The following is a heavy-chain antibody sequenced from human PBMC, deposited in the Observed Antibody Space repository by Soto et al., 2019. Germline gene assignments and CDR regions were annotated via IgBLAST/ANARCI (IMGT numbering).Heavy chain of an antibody. CDR1: GFAFRSYN. CDR3: ASTTVVAATFDF. CDR2: ISSGSSNI. D-gene: IGHD2-15*01. Sequence: EVQLVESGGGLVKPGGSLTLSCGASGFAFRSYNMNWVRQAPGKGLEWVASISSGSSNIYYADSVKGRFTISRDNAKNSLYLQMDSLRAEDSAVYYCASTTVVAATFDFWGRGTLVSVSS. J-gene: IGHJ2*01. V-gene: IGHV3-21*01.